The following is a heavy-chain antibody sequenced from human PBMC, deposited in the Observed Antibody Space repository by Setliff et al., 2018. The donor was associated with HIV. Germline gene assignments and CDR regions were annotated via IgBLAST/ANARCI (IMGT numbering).Heavy chain of an antibody. D-gene: IGHD1-26*01. J-gene: IGHJ4*02. CDR2: IRSKGYGGTT. CDR1: GFTFGEYA. Sequence: PGGSLRLSCRASGFTFGEYAMSWVRQAPGKGLEWVGFIRSKGYGGTTEYAASVKSRFTISRDDSKSIAYLQMNSLKTEDTAVYYCTRVEWDLQSEYWGQGTLVTVSS. V-gene: IGHV3-49*04. CDR3: TRVEWDLQSEY.